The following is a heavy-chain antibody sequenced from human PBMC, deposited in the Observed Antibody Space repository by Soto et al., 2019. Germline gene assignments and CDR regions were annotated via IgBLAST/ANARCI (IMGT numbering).Heavy chain of an antibody. V-gene: IGHV3-33*01. CDR3: ARDKNIVLMVYASDYGMDV. Sequence: PGGSLRLSCAASGFTFSSYGMHWVRQAPGKGLEWVAVIWYDGSNKYYADSVKGRFTISRDNSKNTLYLQMNSLRAEDTAVYYCARDKNIVLMVYASDYGMDVWGQGTTVTVSS. CDR2: IWYDGSNK. CDR1: GFTFSSYG. D-gene: IGHD2-8*01. J-gene: IGHJ6*02.